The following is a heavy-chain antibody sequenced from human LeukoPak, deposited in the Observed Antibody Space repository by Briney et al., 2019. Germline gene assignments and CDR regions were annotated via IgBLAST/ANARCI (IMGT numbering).Heavy chain of an antibody. Sequence: SETLSLTCTVSGGSISSYYLSWIRQPPGEGLEWIGYIYYNGGTNYNPSLKSRVTISVDTSKNQFSLKLSSVTAADTAVYYCARHWSDRWLQVYYFDYWGQGTLVTVSS. CDR3: ARHWSDRWLQVYYFDY. D-gene: IGHD5-24*01. CDR2: IYYNGGT. CDR1: GGSISSYY. J-gene: IGHJ4*02. V-gene: IGHV4-59*08.